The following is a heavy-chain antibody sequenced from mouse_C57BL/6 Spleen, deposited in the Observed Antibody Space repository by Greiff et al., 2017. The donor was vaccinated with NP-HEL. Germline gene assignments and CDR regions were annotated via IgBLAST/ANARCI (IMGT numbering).Heavy chain of an antibody. J-gene: IGHJ2*01. CDR3: ARDYGSSDFDY. CDR1: GYAFSSSW. Sequence: VMLVESGPELVKPGASVKISCKASGYAFSSSWMNWVKQRPGKGLEWIGRIYPGDGDTNYNGKFKGKATLTADKSSSTAYMQLSSLTSEDSAVYFCARDYGSSDFDYWGQGTTLTVSS. CDR2: IYPGDGDT. D-gene: IGHD1-1*01. V-gene: IGHV1-82*01.